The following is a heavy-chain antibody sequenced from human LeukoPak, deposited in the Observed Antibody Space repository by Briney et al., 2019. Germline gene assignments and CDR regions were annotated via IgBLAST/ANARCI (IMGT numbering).Heavy chain of an antibody. J-gene: IGHJ4*02. CDR2: IYYSGST. V-gene: IGHV4-59*08. CDR3: ARHSPVYYDFDY. Sequence: SETLSLTCTVSGGSISSYYWSWIRQPPGKGLEWIGYIYYSGSTNYNPSLKSRVTISVDTSMNQLSLKLSSVTAADTAVYYCARHSPVYYDFDYWGQGTLVTVSS. D-gene: IGHD3-10*01. CDR1: GGSISSYY.